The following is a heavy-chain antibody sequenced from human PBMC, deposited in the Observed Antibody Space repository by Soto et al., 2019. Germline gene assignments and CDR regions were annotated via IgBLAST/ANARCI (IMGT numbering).Heavy chain of an antibody. CDR3: ARGYYDSSGQSNTFDI. CDR2: VYYSGST. V-gene: IGHV4-59*01. D-gene: IGHD3-22*01. J-gene: IGHJ3*02. CDR1: GASISSSY. Sequence: SETLSLTCTVSGASISSSYWSWIRQSPGKGLEWIGYVYYSGSTKYNPSLKSRVTISVDTSKNQFSLKLSSVTSADTAVYYCARGYYDSSGQSNTFDIWGQGTMVTVSS.